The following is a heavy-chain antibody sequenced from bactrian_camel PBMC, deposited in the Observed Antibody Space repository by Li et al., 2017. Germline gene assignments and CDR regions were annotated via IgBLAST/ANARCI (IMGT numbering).Heavy chain of an antibody. Sequence: VQLVESGGGSVEAGESLRLSCVGSDFSRYYMAWFREAPGKGREGVAFIDRGGATNYAWSVKDRFTISKDNANNALYLQMNSLKPEDTAMYYCAADELNHGLAWRGYTYWSQGTQVT. CDR3: AADELNHGLAWRGYTY. V-gene: IGHV3S55*01. CDR2: IDRGGAT. CDR1: DFSRYY. D-gene: IGHD1*01. J-gene: IGHJ4*01.